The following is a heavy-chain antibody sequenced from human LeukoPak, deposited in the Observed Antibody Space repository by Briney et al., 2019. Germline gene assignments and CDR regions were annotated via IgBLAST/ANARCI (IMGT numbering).Heavy chain of an antibody. V-gene: IGHV1-18*01. CDR3: ARQYSSGPQGYYCGMDV. Sequence: SVKLPCKASGSTFTSYGISWVRQAPGQGLEWMGWISAYNGNTNYAQKLQGRVTMTTDTSTSTAYMELRSLRSDDTAVYYCARQYSSGPQGYYCGMDVWGQGTTVTVSS. CDR2: ISAYNGNT. J-gene: IGHJ6*02. CDR1: GSTFTSYG. D-gene: IGHD6-19*01.